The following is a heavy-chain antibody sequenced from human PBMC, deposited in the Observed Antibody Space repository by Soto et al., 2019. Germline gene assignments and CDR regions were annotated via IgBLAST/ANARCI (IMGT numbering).Heavy chain of an antibody. V-gene: IGHV3-23*01. CDR1: GFTFSSYA. Sequence: EVQLLESGGGLVQPGGSLRLSCAASGFTFSSYAMSWVRQAPGKGLEWVSAISGSGGSTYYADSEKGRFTISRDNSKNTLYLQMNSLRAEDTAVYYCANGVRDWDYFDYWGQGTLVTVSS. CDR2: ISGSGGST. CDR3: ANGVRDWDYFDY. J-gene: IGHJ4*02. D-gene: IGHD3-10*01.